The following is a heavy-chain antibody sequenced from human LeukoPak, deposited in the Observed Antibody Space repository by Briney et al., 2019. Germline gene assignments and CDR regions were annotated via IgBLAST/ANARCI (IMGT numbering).Heavy chain of an antibody. V-gene: IGHV3-23*01. CDR2: IYGSGVSI. D-gene: IGHD1-26*01. CDR1: GFTFEKYV. CDR3: AKDLGWELPAEAY. Sequence: GGSLRLSCVASGFTFEKYVMNWVRQAPGKGLEWLATIYGSGVSISYADSVKGRFTISRDNSNNTLYLQMNSLRAEDTAMYFCAKDLGWELPAEAYWGQGILITVSS. J-gene: IGHJ4*02.